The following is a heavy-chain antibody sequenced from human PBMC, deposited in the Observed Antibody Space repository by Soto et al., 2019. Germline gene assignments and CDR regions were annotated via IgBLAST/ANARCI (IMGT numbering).Heavy chain of an antibody. V-gene: IGHV3-30*18. D-gene: IGHD3-22*01. CDR3: AKGLSMIVAESFDA. CDR2: ISSDGSNK. Sequence: QVQLVQSGGGVVQPGRSLTLSCAASGFTFSNYDMHWVRQAPGKGLEWVAVISSDGSNKYYAASVKGRFTISRDSSKNTVNVQMNSLRAEDTAVYYCAKGLSMIVAESFDAWGQGTMVTVSS. CDR1: GFTFSNYD. J-gene: IGHJ3*01.